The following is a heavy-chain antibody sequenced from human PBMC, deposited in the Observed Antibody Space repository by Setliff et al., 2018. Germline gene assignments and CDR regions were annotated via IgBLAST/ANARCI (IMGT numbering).Heavy chain of an antibody. Sequence: GASVKVSCKSSGYIFTDYYIHWVRQAPGQGLEWMGWINPDSGDANYGPNFQGWVTMTRDTSIDTAYLDLSRLKSDDTAVYYCSRVTIAVAGYFDFWGQGTLVTVSS. V-gene: IGHV1-2*04. J-gene: IGHJ4*02. CDR3: SRVTIAVAGYFDF. CDR2: INPDSGDA. D-gene: IGHD6-19*01. CDR1: GYIFTDYY.